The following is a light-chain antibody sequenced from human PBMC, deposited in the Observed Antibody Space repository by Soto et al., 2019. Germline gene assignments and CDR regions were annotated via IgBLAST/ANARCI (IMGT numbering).Light chain of an antibody. CDR1: QNISGA. Sequence: EIVMTQSPVTLSVSPGERATLSCRASQNISGALARYQQKPGQAPRLLIYGASTRATSFPARFSGSGSGTDFTLTISSLQSEDFAVYYCQQYNNWPWTFGQGTKVDI. J-gene: IGKJ1*01. CDR3: QQYNNWPWT. V-gene: IGKV3-15*01. CDR2: GAS.